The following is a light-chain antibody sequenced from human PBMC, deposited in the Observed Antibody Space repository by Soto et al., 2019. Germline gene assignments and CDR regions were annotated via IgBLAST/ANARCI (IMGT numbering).Light chain of an antibody. V-gene: IGKV3-20*01. J-gene: IGKJ1*01. CDR2: GAS. CDR1: QSVSSSY. Sequence: EIVLTQSPGTLSLSPGERAALSCRASQSVSSSYSAWYQQKPGQAPRLLIYGASSRATGIPDRFSGSGSGTDFALTISRLEPEDFAVYYCQRYGSSILFGQGTKVDIK. CDR3: QRYGSSIL.